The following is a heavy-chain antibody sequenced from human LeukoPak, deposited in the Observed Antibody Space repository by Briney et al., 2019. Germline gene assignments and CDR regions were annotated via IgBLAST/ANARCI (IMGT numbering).Heavy chain of an antibody. Sequence: SGGSLRLSCAASGFTFDDYAMHWVRQAPGKGLEWVSGISWNSGSIGYADSVKGRFTISRDNAKNSLYLQMNSLRAEDTALYYCAKGATYYYDSSGYYTVEYFQHWGQGTLVTVSS. V-gene: IGHV3-9*01. D-gene: IGHD3-22*01. CDR3: AKGATYYYDSSGYYTVEYFQH. J-gene: IGHJ1*01. CDR2: ISWNSGSI. CDR1: GFTFDDYA.